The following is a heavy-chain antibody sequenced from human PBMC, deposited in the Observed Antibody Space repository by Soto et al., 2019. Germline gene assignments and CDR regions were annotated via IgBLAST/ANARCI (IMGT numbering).Heavy chain of an antibody. CDR2: IYYSGST. D-gene: IGHD3-3*01. V-gene: IGHV4-61*01. Sequence: SETLSLTCTVSGGSVSSGSYYWSWIRQPPGKGLEWIGYIYYSGSTNYNPSLKSRVTISVDTSKNQFSLKLSSVTAADTAVYYCARDRYYDFPYWFDPWGQGTLVT. CDR3: ARDRYYDFPYWFDP. CDR1: GGSVSSGSYY. J-gene: IGHJ5*02.